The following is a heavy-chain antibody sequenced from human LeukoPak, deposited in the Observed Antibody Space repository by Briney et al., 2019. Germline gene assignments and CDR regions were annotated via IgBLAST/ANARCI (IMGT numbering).Heavy chain of an antibody. D-gene: IGHD6-19*01. J-gene: IGHJ5*02. CDR2: IYYSGST. V-gene: IGHV4-59*08. Sequence: SEPLSLTCTLSVDSLSIYYWPWIRHPTGKALVWIGYIYYSGSTNYNPSVKSRVSMSVDTSNNQFYLKLSSVTAADTAVFYCARSPHNSAWYEKWFDPWGQGTLVTVSS. CDR3: ARSPHNSAWYEKWFDP. CDR1: VDSLSIYY.